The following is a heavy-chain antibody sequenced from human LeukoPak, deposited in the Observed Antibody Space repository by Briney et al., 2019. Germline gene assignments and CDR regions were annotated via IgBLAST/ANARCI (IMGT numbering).Heavy chain of an antibody. J-gene: IGHJ4*02. D-gene: IGHD3-22*01. Sequence: GGSLRLSCAASGFTFSSYAMSWVRQAPGKGLEWVSAISGSGGSTYYADSVKGRFTISRDNSKNTLYLQMNSLRAEDTAVYYCAKEGYYYDSSGYSGFDYWGQGTLVTVSS. CDR1: GFTFSSYA. CDR3: AKEGYYYDSSGYSGFDY. V-gene: IGHV3-23*01. CDR2: ISGSGGST.